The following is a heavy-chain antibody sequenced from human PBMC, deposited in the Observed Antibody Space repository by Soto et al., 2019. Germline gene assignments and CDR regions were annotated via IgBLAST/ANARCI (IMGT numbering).Heavy chain of an antibody. D-gene: IGHD2-15*01. V-gene: IGHV2-5*02. CDR2: IYWDDDK. CDR1: GFSLSTSGVG. J-gene: IGHJ5*02. Sequence: SGPTLVNPTQTLTLTCTFSGFSLSTSGVGVGWIRQPPGKALEWLALIYWDDDKRYSPSLKSRLTITKDTSKNQVVLTMTNMDPVDTATYYXARYVVVVAATLNWFDPWGQGTLVTVSS. CDR3: ARYVVVVAATLNWFDP.